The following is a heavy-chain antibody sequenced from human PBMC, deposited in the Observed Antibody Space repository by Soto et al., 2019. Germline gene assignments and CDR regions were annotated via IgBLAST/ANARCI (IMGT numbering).Heavy chain of an antibody. J-gene: IGHJ5*02. D-gene: IGHD6-25*01. CDR3: AHKGTAGGWFDP. Sequence: QITLKESGPSLVNPTQTLTLTCTFSGFSLDTRGVGMGWIRQPPGKALEWVALIYWDDHDVYSPSLRSRLTITKDSSKNQVVLTMTNMDPVDTATYYCAHKGTAGGWFDPWGQGTLVSVSS. V-gene: IGHV2-5*02. CDR1: GFSLDTRGVG. CDR2: IYWDDHD.